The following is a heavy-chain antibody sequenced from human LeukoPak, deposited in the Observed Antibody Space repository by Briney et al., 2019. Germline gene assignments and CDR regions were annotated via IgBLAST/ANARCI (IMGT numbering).Heavy chain of an antibody. V-gene: IGHV1-18*01. CDR1: GYTFTSYG. D-gene: IGHD3-3*01. J-gene: IGHJ4*02. CDR3: ARAYDFWSGYYTSEYFDY. Sequence: ASVKVSCKASGYTFTSYGISWVRQAPGQGLEWMGWISAYNGNTNYAQKLQGRVTMTTDTSTSTAYMEPRSLRSDDTAVYYCARAYDFWSGYYTSEYFDYWGQGTLVTVSS. CDR2: ISAYNGNT.